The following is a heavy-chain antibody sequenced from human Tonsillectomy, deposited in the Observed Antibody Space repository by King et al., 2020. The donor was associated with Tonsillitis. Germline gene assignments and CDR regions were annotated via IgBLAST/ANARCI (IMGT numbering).Heavy chain of an antibody. CDR1: GFTFSNAW. D-gene: IGHD3-22*01. CDR2: IKSKTDGGTT. CDR3: TGQDTSGYYYGAFDI. J-gene: IGHJ3*02. V-gene: IGHV3-15*01. Sequence: VQLVESGGGLVKPGGSLRLSCAASGFTFSNAWMSWVRQAPGKGLEWVGRIKSKTDGGTTDYGAPVKGRFTISRDDSKNTLFLQLNSLKTEDTAVYYYTGQDTSGYYYGAFDIWGQGTMVTVSS.